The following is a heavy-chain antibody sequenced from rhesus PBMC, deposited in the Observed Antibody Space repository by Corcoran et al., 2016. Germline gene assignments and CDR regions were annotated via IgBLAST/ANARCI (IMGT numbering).Heavy chain of an antibody. CDR3: ARDVSSWSPYFDY. V-gene: IGHV4-160*01. CDR2: IRSGGST. CDR1: GGSISSNY. J-gene: IGHJ4*01. D-gene: IGHD6-13*01. Sequence: QVQLQQWGEGLVKPSETLSLTCAVYGGSISSNYWSWIRQPRGKGLEWIGRIRSGGSTNYNPSLKSRVTISIDTSKNQVALKLSSVTAADTAVYYCARDVSSWSPYFDYWGQGVLVTVSS.